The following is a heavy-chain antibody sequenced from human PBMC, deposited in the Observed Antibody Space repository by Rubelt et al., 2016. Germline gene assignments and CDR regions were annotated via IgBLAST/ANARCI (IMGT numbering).Heavy chain of an antibody. V-gene: IGHV3-53*01. Sequence: WVRQAPGKGLEWVSVIYSGGSTYYADSVKGRFTISRDNAKNTLYLQRNSLRAEDTAVYYCAGGGGVVVVPAATYFDCWGQGTLVTVSS. CDR2: IYSGGST. CDR3: AGGGGVVVVPAATYFDC. D-gene: IGHD2-2*01. J-gene: IGHJ4*02.